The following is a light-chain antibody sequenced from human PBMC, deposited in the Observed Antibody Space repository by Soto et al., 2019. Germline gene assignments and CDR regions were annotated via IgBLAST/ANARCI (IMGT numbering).Light chain of an antibody. Sequence: DIQMTQSPSSLSASVGDTVTITCQASQAISHYLNWYQQKPGKALKLLIYDASNLHPGVPSRFRGSGSGTEFSFHINSLQPEDGATYYFQQYDDLPITFGQGTRRKIK. CDR2: DAS. CDR3: QQYDDLPIT. J-gene: IGKJ5*01. V-gene: IGKV1-33*01. CDR1: QAISHY.